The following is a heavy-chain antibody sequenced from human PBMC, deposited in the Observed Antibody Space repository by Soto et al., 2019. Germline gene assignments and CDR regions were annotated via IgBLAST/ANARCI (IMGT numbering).Heavy chain of an antibody. J-gene: IGHJ6*02. CDR3: ATERIAAAGTHYYYYGMDV. CDR1: GYTLTELS. Sequence: ASVKVSCKVSGYTLTELSMHWVRQAPGKGLEWMGGFDPEDGETIYAQKFQGRVTMTEDTSTDTACMELSSLRSEDTAVYYCATERIAAAGTHYYYYGMDVWGQGTTVTVSS. V-gene: IGHV1-24*01. CDR2: FDPEDGET. D-gene: IGHD6-13*01.